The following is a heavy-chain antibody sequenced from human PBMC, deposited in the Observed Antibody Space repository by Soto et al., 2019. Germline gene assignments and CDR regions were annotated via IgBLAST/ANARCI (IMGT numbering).Heavy chain of an antibody. CDR2: ISAYNGDT. Sequence: QVQLVQSGAEVKKPGASVKVSCKASGYTFTKYGITWVRQAPGQGLEWMGWISAYNGDTNYAQKLQGRVTMTTDTSTTTAYMELRGLTSDDTAVYYCARGYCSGGICYPNDFWGQGTLFTVSS. CDR3: ARGYCSGGICYPNDF. J-gene: IGHJ4*02. V-gene: IGHV1-18*01. D-gene: IGHD2-15*01. CDR1: GYTFTKYG.